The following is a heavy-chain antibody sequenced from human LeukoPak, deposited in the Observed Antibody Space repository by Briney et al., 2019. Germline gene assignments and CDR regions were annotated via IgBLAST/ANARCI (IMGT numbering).Heavy chain of an antibody. V-gene: IGHV3-53*01. CDR3: ARKGRYFDWLLDAFDI. CDR1: GFTVSSNY. J-gene: IGHJ3*02. Sequence: PGGSLRLSCAASGFTVSSNYMSWVRQAPGKGLEWVSVIYSGGSTYYADSVKGRFTISRDNSKDTLYLQMNSLRAADTAVYYCARKGRYFDWLLDAFDIWGQGTMVTVSS. CDR2: IYSGGST. D-gene: IGHD3-9*01.